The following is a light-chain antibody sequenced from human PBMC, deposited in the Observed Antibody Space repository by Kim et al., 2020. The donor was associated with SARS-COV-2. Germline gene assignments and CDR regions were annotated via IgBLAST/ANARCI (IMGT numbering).Light chain of an antibody. CDR2: DAS. Sequence: EIVLTQSPATLSLSPGERATLSCGASKSVSSSYLAWYQQKPGLAPRLLIYDASSRATGIPDRFSGSGSGTDFTLTISRLEPEDFAVYYCQQYGSSPRITFGQGTRLEIK. V-gene: IGKV3D-20*01. CDR1: KSVSSSY. CDR3: QQYGSSPRIT. J-gene: IGKJ5*01.